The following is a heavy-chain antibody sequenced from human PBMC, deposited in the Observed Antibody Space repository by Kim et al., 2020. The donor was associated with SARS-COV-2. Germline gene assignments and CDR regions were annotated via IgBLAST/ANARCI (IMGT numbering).Heavy chain of an antibody. CDR2: ISGSGTT. Sequence: GGSLRLSCAASGFTFSSQAMSWARQAPGRGLEWVSRISGSGTTYYSDSVKGRFTISRDNSKNTVNLQMISLRAEDTAVYSFGQFKMGSWGQGTPVTASS. CDR1: GFTFSSQA. J-gene: IGHJ5*02. V-gene: IGHV3-23*05. CDR3: GQFKMGS.